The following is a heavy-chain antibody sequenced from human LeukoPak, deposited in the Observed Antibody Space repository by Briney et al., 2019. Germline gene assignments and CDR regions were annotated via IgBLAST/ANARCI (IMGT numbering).Heavy chain of an antibody. CDR3: ARDPCRGGDCHYYMDV. CDR2: MNPNSGNT. J-gene: IGHJ6*03. D-gene: IGHD2-21*02. V-gene: IGHV1-8*02. Sequence: ASVKVSCKASGYTFTSYGISWVRQATGQGLEWMGWMNPNSGNTGYAQKFQGRVTMTRNTSISTAYMELSSLRSEDTAVYYCARDPCRGGDCHYYMDVWGKGTTVTVSS. CDR1: GYTFTSYG.